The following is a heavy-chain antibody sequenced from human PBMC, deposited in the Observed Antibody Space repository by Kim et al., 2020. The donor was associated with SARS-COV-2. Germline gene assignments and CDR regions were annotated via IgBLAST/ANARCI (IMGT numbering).Heavy chain of an antibody. J-gene: IGHJ6*02. Sequence: ASVKVSCKASGYTFTSYYIHWVRQAPGQGLEWMGIINPSGGSTSYAQKFQGRVTMTRDTSTSTVYMELSSLRSEDTAVYYCARGLGGVIVGYYYYGLDVWGQGTTVTVSS. D-gene: IGHD3-16*02. CDR2: INPSGGST. CDR1: GYTFTSYY. CDR3: ARGLGGVIVGYYYYGLDV. V-gene: IGHV1-46*01.